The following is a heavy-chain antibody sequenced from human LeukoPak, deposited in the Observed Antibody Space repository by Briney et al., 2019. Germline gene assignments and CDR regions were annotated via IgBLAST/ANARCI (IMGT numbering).Heavy chain of an antibody. CDR1: GFTFSSYS. V-gene: IGHV3-21*01. J-gene: IGHJ4*02. CDR2: ISSSSSYI. CDR3: ATGSSDY. Sequence: GGSLRLSCAASGFTFSSYSMNWVRQAPGKGLEGVSSISSSSSYIYYADSVKGRFTISRDNAKNSLYPQMNSLRAEDTAVYYCATGSSDYWGQGTLVTVSS.